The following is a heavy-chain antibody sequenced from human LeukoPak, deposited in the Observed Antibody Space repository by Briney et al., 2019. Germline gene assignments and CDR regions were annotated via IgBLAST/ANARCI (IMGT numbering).Heavy chain of an antibody. CDR3: ARGHFPRGYSYGGFDY. V-gene: IGHV4-59*01. CDR1: GGSISSYY. CDR2: IYYSGST. Sequence: SETLSLTCTVSGGSISSYYWSWIRQPPGKGLEWIGYIYYSGSTNYNPSLKSRVTISVDTSKNQFSLKLSSVTAADTAVYYCARGHFPRGYSYGGFDYWGQGTLVTVSS. D-gene: IGHD5-18*01. J-gene: IGHJ4*02.